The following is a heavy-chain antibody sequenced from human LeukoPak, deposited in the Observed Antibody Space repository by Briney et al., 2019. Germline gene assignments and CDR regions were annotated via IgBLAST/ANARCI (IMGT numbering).Heavy chain of an antibody. J-gene: IGHJ4*02. CDR2: ISYDGSNK. CDR1: GFTFSSYA. CDR3: ARGQRRHTDMAPSFDY. D-gene: IGHD5-18*01. V-gene: IGHV3-30*04. Sequence: GGSLRLSCAASGFTFSSYAMHWVRQAPGKGLEWAEVISYDGSNKYYADSMKGRFTISRDNSKNTLYLQMNSLRAEDTAVYYCARGQRRHTDMAPSFDYWGQGTLVTVSS.